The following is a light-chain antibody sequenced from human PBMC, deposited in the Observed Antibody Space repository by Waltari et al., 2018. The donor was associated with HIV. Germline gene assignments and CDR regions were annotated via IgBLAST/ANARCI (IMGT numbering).Light chain of an antibody. V-gene: IGKV4-1*01. Sequence: DIVMTQFPNSLAVSLGERATMRCRSSQCVFYSPSNKNFLSWYQQKSGQPPRLRIYWASTRENGVPDRFTGSGSGADFTLTISNLQPEDVATYYCQQYHGKFWTFGQGTKVEV. CDR2: WAS. CDR3: QQYHGKFWT. CDR1: QCVFYSPSNKNF. J-gene: IGKJ1*01.